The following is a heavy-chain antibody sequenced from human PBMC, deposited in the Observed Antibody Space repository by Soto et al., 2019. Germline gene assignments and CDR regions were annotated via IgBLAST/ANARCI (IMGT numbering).Heavy chain of an antibody. CDR3: VRGKHQQLVRYYYYYGMDV. V-gene: IGHV1-69*13. J-gene: IGHJ6*02. CDR2: IIPIFGTA. Sequence: SVKVSCKASGGTFSSYAISWVRQAPGPGLEWMGGIIPIFGTANYAQKFQGRVTITADESTSTAYMELSSLRSEDTAVYYCVRGKHQQLVRYYYYYGMDVWGQGTTVTVSS. D-gene: IGHD6-13*01. CDR1: GGTFSSYA.